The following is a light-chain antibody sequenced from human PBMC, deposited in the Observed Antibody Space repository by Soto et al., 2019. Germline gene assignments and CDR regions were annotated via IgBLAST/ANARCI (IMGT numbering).Light chain of an antibody. CDR1: QSVSSN. V-gene: IGKV3-15*01. Sequence: EIVMTQSPGTLSLSPRERAMLSCRASQSVSSNLAWYQQKPGQAPRVIIYGASTRATGIPARFIGSWSGTECTLTISSLQSEDLAVYYCQQYNNWPLTLGGGTKVDIK. CDR3: QQYNNWPLT. J-gene: IGKJ4*01. CDR2: GAS.